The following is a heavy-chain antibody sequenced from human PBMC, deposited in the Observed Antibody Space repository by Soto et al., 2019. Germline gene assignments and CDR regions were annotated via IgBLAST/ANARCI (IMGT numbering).Heavy chain of an antibody. CDR2: INPNSGGT. CDR1: GYTFTGHY. Sequence: ASVKVSCKASGYTFTGHYMHWVRQAPGQGLEWMGWINPNSGGTNYAQKFQGRVTITRDTSASTAYMELSSLRSEDTAVYYCASGLLWFGEWGPTNYGMDVGR. D-gene: IGHD3-10*01. CDR3: ASGLLWFGEWGPTNYGMDV. J-gene: IGHJ6*02. V-gene: IGHV1-2*02.